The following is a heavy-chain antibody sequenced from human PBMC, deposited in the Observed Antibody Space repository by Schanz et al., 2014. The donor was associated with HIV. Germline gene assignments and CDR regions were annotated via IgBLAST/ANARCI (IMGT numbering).Heavy chain of an antibody. D-gene: IGHD3-16*02. CDR3: ARDKPRGNYRYYYGMDV. Sequence: VQLVESGGGLVQPGGSLRLSCAASGFTFSDYCMSWVRQAPGKGLEWVSYISGGGSTVQYADSVKGRFTISRDNAKNSLYLEMKTLRVEDTAVYYCARDKPRGNYRYYYGMDVWGQGTTVTVSS. CDR1: GFTFSDYC. J-gene: IGHJ6*02. CDR2: ISGGGSTV. V-gene: IGHV3-11*01.